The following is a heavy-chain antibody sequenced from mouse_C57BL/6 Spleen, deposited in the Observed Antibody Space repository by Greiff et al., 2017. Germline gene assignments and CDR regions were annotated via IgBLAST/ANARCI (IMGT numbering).Heavy chain of an antibody. J-gene: IGHJ1*03. CDR1: GYSFTDYN. V-gene: IGHV1-39*01. CDR2: INPNYGTT. D-gene: IGHD1-1*01. Sequence: EVKLMESGPELVKPGASVKISCKASGYSFTDYNMNWVKQSNGKSLEWIGVINPNYGTTSYNQKFKGKATLTVDQSSSTAYMQLNSLTSEDSAVYYCARGRYYGSSWYFDVWGTGTTVTVSS. CDR3: ARGRYYGSSWYFDV.